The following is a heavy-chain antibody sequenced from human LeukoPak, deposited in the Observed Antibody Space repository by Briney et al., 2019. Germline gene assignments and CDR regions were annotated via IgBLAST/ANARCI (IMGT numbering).Heavy chain of an antibody. CDR3: AKMSTWSKYFFDY. CDR1: GFTFSGYA. Sequence: TGGSLRLSCAASGFTFSGYAMSWVRQAPGKGLEWLSTISGNGGTTYYTVSVKGRFTISRDNSKDTLYLQLNSPRAEDTAVYYCAKMSTWSKYFFDYWGQGTLLTVSS. J-gene: IGHJ4*02. CDR2: ISGNGGTT. V-gene: IGHV3-23*01. D-gene: IGHD2-2*01.